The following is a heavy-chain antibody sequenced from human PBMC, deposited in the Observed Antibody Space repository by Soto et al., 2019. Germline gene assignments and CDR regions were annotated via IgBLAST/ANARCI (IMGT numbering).Heavy chain of an antibody. V-gene: IGHV4-59*12. D-gene: IGHD4-17*01. CDR1: GGSMISYY. CDR2: IYYAGST. Sequence: SETLSLTCTVSGGSMISYYWSWIRQPPWRGLEWIGFIYYAGSTKYNPSLNSRVTISVDTSKNQFSLKLSSVTAADTAVYYCARGRLTDYGGNSRHYWYFDLWGRGTLVTVSS. CDR3: ARGRLTDYGGNSRHYWYFDL. J-gene: IGHJ2*01.